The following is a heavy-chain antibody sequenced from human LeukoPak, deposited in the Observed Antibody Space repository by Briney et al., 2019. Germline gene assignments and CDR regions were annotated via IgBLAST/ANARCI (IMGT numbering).Heavy chain of an antibody. J-gene: IGHJ3*02. D-gene: IGHD2-15*01. CDR1: GFTVSSNY. V-gene: IGHV3-53*01. CDR3: ARVSPVDHAFDI. Sequence: GGSLRLSCAASGFTVSSNYMSWVRQAPGKGLEWASVIYSGGSTYYADSVKGRFTISRDNSKNTLYLQMNSLRAEDTAVYYCARVSPVDHAFDIWGQGTMVTVSS. CDR2: IYSGGST.